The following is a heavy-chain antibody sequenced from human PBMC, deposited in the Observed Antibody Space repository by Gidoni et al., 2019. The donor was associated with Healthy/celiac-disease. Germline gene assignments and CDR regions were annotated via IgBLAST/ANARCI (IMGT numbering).Heavy chain of an antibody. V-gene: IGHV4-4*07. CDR1: GGSITSYY. CDR3: AGSITMRVEDPYYYYYGMDV. Sequence: QVQLQESGPGLVQPSETLSLTCTVSGGSITSYYWSWIRQPAGKGLEWIGRIYTSGSTNYNHSLKSRVTMSVDTSKNQFSLKMSTVTAADTAVYYCAGSITMRVEDPYYYYYGMDVWGQGTTVTVSS. J-gene: IGHJ6*02. CDR2: IYTSGST. D-gene: IGHD3-22*01.